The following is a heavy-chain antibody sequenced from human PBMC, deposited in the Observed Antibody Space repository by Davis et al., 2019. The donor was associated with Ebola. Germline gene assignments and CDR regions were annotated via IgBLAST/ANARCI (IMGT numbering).Heavy chain of an antibody. Sequence: GESLKISCAASGFTFSSYWMHWVRQAPGKGLVWVSRINSDGSSTSYADSVKGRFTISRDNAKNTLYLQMNSLRAEDTAVYYCARDLEAADYYGMDVWGQGTTVTVSS. D-gene: IGHD2-15*01. CDR2: INSDGSST. CDR1: GFTFSSYW. J-gene: IGHJ6*02. V-gene: IGHV3-74*01. CDR3: ARDLEAADYYGMDV.